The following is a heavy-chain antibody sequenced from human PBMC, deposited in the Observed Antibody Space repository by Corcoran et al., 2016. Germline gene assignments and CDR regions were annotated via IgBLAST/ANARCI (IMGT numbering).Heavy chain of an antibody. CDR2: MNPNSGNT. CDR3: ASGVWCGAPNGMDV. Sequence: QVQLVQSGAEVKKPGASVKVSCKASGYTFTSYDINWVRQATGQGLEWMGWMNPNSGNTGYAQKFQGRVTMTRNTSISTAYMELSRLRSEDTAVSYGASGVWCGAPNGMDVWGQGTTVTVSS. CDR1: GYTFTSYD. D-gene: IGHD3-10*01. V-gene: IGHV1-8*01. J-gene: IGHJ6*02.